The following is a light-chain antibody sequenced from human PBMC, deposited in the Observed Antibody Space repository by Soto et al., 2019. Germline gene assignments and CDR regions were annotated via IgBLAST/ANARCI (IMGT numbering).Light chain of an antibody. CDR3: QQYKSYSFT. J-gene: IGKJ4*01. V-gene: IGKV1-5*03. Sequence: DIQMTQSPPTLSASVGDSVTITCRASQSIDSWLAWYQQKPGKAPKLLIYKASTLESGVPSRFSGSGSGTEFTLTINSLQPDDFATYHCQQYKSYSFTFGGGTKVEIK. CDR1: QSIDSW. CDR2: KAS.